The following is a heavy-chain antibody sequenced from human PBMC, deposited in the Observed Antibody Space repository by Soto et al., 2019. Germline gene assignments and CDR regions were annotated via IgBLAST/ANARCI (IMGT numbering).Heavy chain of an antibody. CDR3: AREWHDSSGYYRYYFDY. D-gene: IGHD3-22*01. CDR1: GYTFTSYG. Sequence: ASVKVSCKASGYTFTSYGISWVRQAPGQGLEWMGWISAYNGNTNYAQKLQGRVTMTTDTSTSTAYMELRSLRSDDTAVYYCAREWHDSSGYYRYYFDYWGQGTLVTVSS. CDR2: ISAYNGNT. J-gene: IGHJ4*02. V-gene: IGHV1-18*04.